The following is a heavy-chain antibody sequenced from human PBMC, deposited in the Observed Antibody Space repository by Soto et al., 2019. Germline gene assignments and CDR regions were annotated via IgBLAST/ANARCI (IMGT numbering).Heavy chain of an antibody. CDR3: ARERGGAAAGTYYYGMDV. J-gene: IGHJ6*02. Sequence: ASVKVSCKASGYTFTSYYMHWVRQAPGQRLEWMAIINPSGGSTSYAQKFQGRVTMTRDTSTSTVYMELSSLRSEDTAVYYCARERGGAAAGTYYYGMDVWGQGTTVTVSS. D-gene: IGHD6-13*01. CDR2: INPSGGST. CDR1: GYTFTSYY. V-gene: IGHV1-46*01.